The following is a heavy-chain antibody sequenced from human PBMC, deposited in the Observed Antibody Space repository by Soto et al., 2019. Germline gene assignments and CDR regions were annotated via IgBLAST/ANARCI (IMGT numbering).Heavy chain of an antibody. J-gene: IGHJ4*02. D-gene: IGHD2-8*01. CDR3: AKDLMVAPGDYFDY. Sequence: EVPLLESVGGLVQPGGSLRLSCAASGFTFSSYAMNWVRQAPGKGLEWVSAISATGGSIYYADSVRGRFTISRDNSKNTLYLQMDSLRVEDTAVYYCAKDLMVAPGDYFDYRGQGTLVTVSS. V-gene: IGHV3-23*01. CDR1: GFTFSSYA. CDR2: ISATGGSI.